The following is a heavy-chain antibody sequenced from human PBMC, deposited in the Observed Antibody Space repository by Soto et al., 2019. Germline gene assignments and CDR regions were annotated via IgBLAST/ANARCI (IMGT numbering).Heavy chain of an antibody. CDR3: ASVTRYCTGGGCNPNWFDP. V-gene: IGHV4-30-4*01. Sequence: QVQLQESGPGLVMPSQTLSLTCTVSGGSISSGDYYWSWIRQPPGKGLAWIGCIFYTGSSYYNPPLKSQITISVLSSKSQFSLKLTSVTAADTAVYYCASVTRYCTGGGCNPNWFDPWGQGTLVTVSS. CDR2: IFYTGSS. D-gene: IGHD2-8*02. CDR1: GGSISSGDYY. J-gene: IGHJ5*02.